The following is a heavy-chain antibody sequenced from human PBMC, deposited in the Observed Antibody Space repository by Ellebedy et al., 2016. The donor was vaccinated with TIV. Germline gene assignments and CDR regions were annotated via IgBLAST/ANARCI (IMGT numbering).Heavy chain of an antibody. CDR3: AKEGTVTTYDY. Sequence: GGSLRLXXAASEFTFSSYAMSWVRQAPGKGLEWVSGISGSGGGTYYADSVKGRFTISRDNSKNTLYLQMNSLRAEDTAVYYCAKEGTVTTYDYWGQGTLVTVSS. J-gene: IGHJ4*02. D-gene: IGHD4-17*01. V-gene: IGHV3-23*01. CDR1: EFTFSSYA. CDR2: ISGSGGGT.